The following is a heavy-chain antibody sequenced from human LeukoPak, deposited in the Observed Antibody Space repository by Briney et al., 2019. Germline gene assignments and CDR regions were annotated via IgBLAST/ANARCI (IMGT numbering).Heavy chain of an antibody. Sequence: GGSLRLSCAASGFSFSSYAMSWVRQAPGKGLEWVSGISGSDGSTYYADSVKGRFTISRDNSKNTLYLQMNSLRAEDMAVYYCAKDGGQGADYWGQGTLVIVSS. CDR1: GFSFSSYA. D-gene: IGHD3-16*01. J-gene: IGHJ4*02. V-gene: IGHV3-23*01. CDR3: AKDGGQGADY. CDR2: ISGSDGST.